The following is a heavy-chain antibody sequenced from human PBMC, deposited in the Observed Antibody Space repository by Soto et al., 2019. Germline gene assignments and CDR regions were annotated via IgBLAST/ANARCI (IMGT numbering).Heavy chain of an antibody. CDR2: VGAGGDMT. Sequence: DVQLLESGGHLVQPGGSLRLSSAASGFTFSSYAMSWVRQAPGKGLEWVSSVGAGGDMTYYSDSVKGRFTISRDNSNNALFLQMNSLRIEDTALYYCARGDRGGSGSPASYYYSGLDVWGQGATVTVS. V-gene: IGHV3-23*01. CDR3: ARGDRGGSGSPASYYYSGLDV. CDR1: GFTFSSYA. D-gene: IGHD3-10*01. J-gene: IGHJ6*02.